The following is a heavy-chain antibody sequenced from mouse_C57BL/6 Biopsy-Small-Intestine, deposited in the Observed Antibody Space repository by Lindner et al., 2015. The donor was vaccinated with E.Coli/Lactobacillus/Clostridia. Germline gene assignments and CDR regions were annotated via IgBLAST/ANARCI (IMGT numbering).Heavy chain of an antibody. CDR2: IDPEDGET. CDR3: ARGYSYWYFDV. J-gene: IGHJ1*03. D-gene: IGHD2-12*01. Sequence: VQLQESGAELVRPGASVKLSCTASGFNIKDDFMHWVKQRTEQGLEWIGRIDPEDGETKYAPKFQGKATITADTSSNTACLQLSSLTSGDTAVYYCARGYSYWYFDVWGTGTTVTVSS. CDR1: GFNIKDDF. V-gene: IGHV14-2*01.